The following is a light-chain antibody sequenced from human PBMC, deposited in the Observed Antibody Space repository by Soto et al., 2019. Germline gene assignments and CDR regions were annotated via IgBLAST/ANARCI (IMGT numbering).Light chain of an antibody. Sequence: EIFLTQSPATLSFVPGDKTNLSFRARQRVCRYLAWYQQRPDQAPRLLIYDASTRATGIPARFSGSGSGTDFTLTISSLEPEDFAVYYCQHRNNWPSWTFGQGTKVDIK. J-gene: IGKJ1*01. V-gene: IGKV3-11*01. CDR1: QRVCRY. CDR2: DAS. CDR3: QHRNNWPSWT.